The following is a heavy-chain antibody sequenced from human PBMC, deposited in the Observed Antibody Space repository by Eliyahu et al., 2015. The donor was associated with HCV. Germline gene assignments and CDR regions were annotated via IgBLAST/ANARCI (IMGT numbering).Heavy chain of an antibody. Sequence: QLPLVQSGAEVKKPXSSXKVXCRASXGTFRSYAIXWXRQAPGQGLEWMGGIIFGTANYAQKLQGRVTITADTSTTTTHMELSSLRSEDTAVYYCARGGALKSYWYFDVWGRGTLVTVSS. D-gene: IGHD3-16*01. J-gene: IGHJ2*01. V-gene: IGHV1-69*06. CDR2: IIFGTA. CDR3: ARGGALKSYWYFDV. CDR1: XGTFRSYA.